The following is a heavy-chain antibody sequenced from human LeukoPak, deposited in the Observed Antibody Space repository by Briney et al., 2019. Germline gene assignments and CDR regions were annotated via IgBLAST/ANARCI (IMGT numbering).Heavy chain of an antibody. CDR2: IYSGGST. J-gene: IGHJ4*02. D-gene: IGHD6-6*01. V-gene: IGHV3-53*01. CDR1: GFTVSSNY. CDR3: AAYSSCDY. Sequence: PGGSLRLSCAASGFTVSSNYMTWVRQAPGKGLEWVSLIYSGGSTYYADSAKGRFTIPRDNSKNTLYLQMNSLRAEDTAVYYCAAYSSCDYWGQGTLVTVSS.